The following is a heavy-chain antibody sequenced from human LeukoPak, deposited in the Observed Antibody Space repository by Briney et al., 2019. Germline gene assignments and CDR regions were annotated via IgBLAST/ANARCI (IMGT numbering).Heavy chain of an antibody. CDR1: GYTFTSYG. J-gene: IGHJ5*02. CDR3: TRNRQLERLELPDGDWFDP. V-gene: IGHV1-18*01. CDR2: ISAYNGNT. Sequence: ASVKVSCKASGYTFTSYGISWVRQAPGQGLEWMGWISAYNGNTNYAQKFQGRVTITRDTSASTAYMELSSLRSEDTAVYYCTRNRQLERLELPDGDWFDPWGQGTLVTVSS. D-gene: IGHD1-1*01.